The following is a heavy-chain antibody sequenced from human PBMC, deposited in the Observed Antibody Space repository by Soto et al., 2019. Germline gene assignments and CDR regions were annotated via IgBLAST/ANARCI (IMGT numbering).Heavy chain of an antibody. CDR2: ISSSSSTI. J-gene: IGHJ5*02. D-gene: IGHD3-22*01. Sequence: EVQLVESGGGLVQPGGSLRLSCAASGFTFSSYSMNWVRQAPGKGLEWVSYISSSSSTIYYADSVKGRFTISRDNAKNSLYLQMNSLRDEDTAVYYCARDPRHRLLTMIVVVSGWFDPWGQGTLVTVSS. CDR1: GFTFSSYS. V-gene: IGHV3-48*02. CDR3: ARDPRHRLLTMIVVVSGWFDP.